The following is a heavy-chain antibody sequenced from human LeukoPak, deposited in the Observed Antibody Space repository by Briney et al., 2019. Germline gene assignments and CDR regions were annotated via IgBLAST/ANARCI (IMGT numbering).Heavy chain of an antibody. CDR1: GGSISSYH. CDR3: ARLPGCSGGSCYRAFDM. J-gene: IGHJ3*02. CDR2: SHDSGST. D-gene: IGHD2-15*01. V-gene: IGHV4-59*08. Sequence: PSETLSLTCTVSGGSISSYHWSWIRQPPGKGLEWIGYSHDSGSTNYNPSLRSRVTISVDTSKNQFSLKLSSVTAADTAVYYCARLPGCSGGSCYRAFDMWGQGTMVTVSS.